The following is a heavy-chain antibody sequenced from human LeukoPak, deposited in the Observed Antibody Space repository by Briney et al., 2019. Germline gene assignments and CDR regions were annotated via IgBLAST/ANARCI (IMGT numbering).Heavy chain of an antibody. J-gene: IGHJ6*03. CDR3: ARGGIAGRPVYYYYMDV. D-gene: IGHD6-6*01. Sequence: PGGSLRLSCAASGFTFSSYTIHWVRQAPGKGLEWVSSISAVSTYIYYADSVKGRFTISRDNVEKAAYLELSGLTAHDTAIYYCARGGIAGRPVYYYYMDVWGKETTVTVSS. CDR2: ISAVSTYI. CDR1: GFTFSSYT. V-gene: IGHV3-21*01.